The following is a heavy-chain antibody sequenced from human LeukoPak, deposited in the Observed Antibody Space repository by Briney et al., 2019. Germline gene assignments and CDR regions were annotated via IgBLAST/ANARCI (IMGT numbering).Heavy chain of an antibody. CDR3: ARGSAISRDGYNRGPPGY. J-gene: IGHJ4*02. CDR1: GYTFTGYY. V-gene: IGHV1-2*02. D-gene: IGHD5-24*01. CDR2: INPNSGGT. Sequence: ASVKVFCKASGYTFTGYYMHWVRQAPGQGLEWMGWINPNSGGTNYAQKFQGRVTMTRDTSISTAYKELSRLRSDDTAVYYCARGSAISRDGYNRGPPGYWGQGTLVTVSS.